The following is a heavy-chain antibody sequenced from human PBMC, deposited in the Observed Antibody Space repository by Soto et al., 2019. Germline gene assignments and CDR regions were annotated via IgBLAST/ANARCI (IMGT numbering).Heavy chain of an antibody. CDR2: IIPIFGTA. CDR1: GGTFSSYA. V-gene: IGHV1-69*13. D-gene: IGHD6-13*01. CDR3: ARGGRIAAANVRMDV. J-gene: IGHJ6*02. Sequence: GASVKVSCKASGGTFSSYAISWVRQAPGQGLEWMGGIIPIFGTANYAQKFQGRVTITADESTSTAYMELSSLRSEDTAVYYCARGGRIAAANVRMDVWGQGTTVTVSS.